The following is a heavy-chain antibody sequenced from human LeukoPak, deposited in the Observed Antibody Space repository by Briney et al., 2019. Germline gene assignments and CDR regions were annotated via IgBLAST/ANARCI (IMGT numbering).Heavy chain of an antibody. CDR1: GDYIGRINYY. Sequence: PPETLSPTCTISGDYIGRINYYWGWIRQPPGKGLEWIVSMSYSGHTYYNPSLKSRVTTSIDTSKNQLSLNLKSVTAADTAVYYCARDSSYGSGSSYWGQGTLVTVSS. CDR3: ARDSSYGSGSSY. J-gene: IGHJ4*02. V-gene: IGHV4-39*07. D-gene: IGHD3-10*01. CDR2: MSYSGHT.